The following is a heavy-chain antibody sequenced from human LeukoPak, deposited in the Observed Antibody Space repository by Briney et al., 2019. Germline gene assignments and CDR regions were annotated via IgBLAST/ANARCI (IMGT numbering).Heavy chain of an antibody. J-gene: IGHJ4*02. CDR3: ARLSSDLSHFDY. Sequence: SETLSLTCVVSGGSISSSKWWSWVRQAPGKGLEWIGEISHSGSINYNPSFASRVTISVDKSKNQFSLSLTSVTAADTATYYCARLSSDLSHFDYWGQGTLASVSS. CDR2: ISHSGSI. V-gene: IGHV4-4*02. D-gene: IGHD3-16*02. CDR1: GGSISSSKW.